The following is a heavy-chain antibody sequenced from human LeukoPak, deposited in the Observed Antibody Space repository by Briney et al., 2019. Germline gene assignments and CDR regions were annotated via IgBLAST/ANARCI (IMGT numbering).Heavy chain of an antibody. CDR1: GGSISSGGYS. CDR3: AGNDYGCNQGPKFGY. J-gene: IGHJ4*02. V-gene: IGHV4-30-2*01. Sequence: SQTLSLTCAVSGGSISSGGYSWSWIRQPPGKGLEWIGYIYHSGSTYYNPSLKSRVTISVDRSKNQFSLKLSSVTAADTAVYYWAGNDYGCNQGPKFGYLGQGTLVTVSS. CDR2: IYHSGST. D-gene: IGHD4-23*01.